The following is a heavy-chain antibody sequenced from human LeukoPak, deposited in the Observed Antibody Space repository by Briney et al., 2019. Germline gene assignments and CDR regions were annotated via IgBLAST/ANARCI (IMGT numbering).Heavy chain of an antibody. CDR2: ISSSSSYI. V-gene: IGHV3-21*01. J-gene: IGHJ3*02. CDR1: GFTFSSYS. CDR3: ARDMFGQTPPDAFDI. Sequence: GGSLRLSCAAPGFTFSSYSMNWVRQAPGKGLEWVSSISSSSSYIYYADSVKGRFTISRDNAKNSLYLQMNSLRAEDTAVYYCARDMFGQTPPDAFDIWGQGTMVTVSS. D-gene: IGHD3-10*02.